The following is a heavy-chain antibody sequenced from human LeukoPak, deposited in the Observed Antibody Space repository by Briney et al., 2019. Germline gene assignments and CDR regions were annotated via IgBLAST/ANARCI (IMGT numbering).Heavy chain of an antibody. J-gene: IGHJ4*02. V-gene: IGHV3-21*01. D-gene: IGHD2-15*01. CDR3: ARLPRYCSGGSCYPNFDY. CDR2: ISSISSYI. Sequence: GGSLRLSCAPSGFTFSSYSMNWVRQAPGKGLEWVSSISSISSYIYYADSVKGLFTLSRDNAKNSLYLQMNSLRAEDTAVYYCARLPRYCSGGSCYPNFDYWGQGTLVTVSS. CDR1: GFTFSSYS.